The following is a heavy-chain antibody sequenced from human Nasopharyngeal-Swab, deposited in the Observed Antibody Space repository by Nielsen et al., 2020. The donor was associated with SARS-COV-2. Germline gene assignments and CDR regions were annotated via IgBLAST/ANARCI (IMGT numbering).Heavy chain of an antibody. D-gene: IGHD3-22*01. CDR3: ASMRITMIVGDAFDI. V-gene: IGHV3-7*05. J-gene: IGHJ3*02. CDR2: IKQDGSEK. Sequence: GGSLRLSCAASGFTFSSYWMSWVRQAPGKGLEWVANIKQDGSEKYYVDSVKGRFTISRDNAKNSLYLQMNSLRAEDTAVYYCASMRITMIVGDAFDIWGQGTMVTVSS. CDR1: GFTFSSYW.